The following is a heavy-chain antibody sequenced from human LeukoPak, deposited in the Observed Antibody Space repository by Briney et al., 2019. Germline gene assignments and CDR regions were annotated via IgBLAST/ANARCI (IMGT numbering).Heavy chain of an antibody. V-gene: IGHV1-69*13. D-gene: IGHD6-13*01. CDR2: IIPIFGTA. CDR1: GSTFSSYA. CDR3: ARTAPDSSSWYAIFDY. J-gene: IGHJ4*02. Sequence: SVKVSCKASGSTFSSYAISWVRQAPGQGLEWMGGIIPIFGTANYAQKFQGRVTITADESTSTAYMELSSLRSEDTAVYYCARTAPDSSSWYAIFDYWGQGTLVTVSS.